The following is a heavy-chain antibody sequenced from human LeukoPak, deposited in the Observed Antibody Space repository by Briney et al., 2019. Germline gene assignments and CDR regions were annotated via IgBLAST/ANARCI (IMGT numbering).Heavy chain of an antibody. CDR1: GGTFSSYT. J-gene: IGHJ5*02. V-gene: IGHV1-69*02. D-gene: IGHD6-25*01. CDR3: ARAVAARDRYNWFDP. CDR2: IIPILGIA. Sequence: WASVKVSCKASGGTFSSYTISWVRQAPGQGLEWMGRIIPILGIANYAQKFQGRVTITADKSTSTAYMELSSLRSEDTAVYYCARAVAARDRYNWFDPWGQGTLVTVSS.